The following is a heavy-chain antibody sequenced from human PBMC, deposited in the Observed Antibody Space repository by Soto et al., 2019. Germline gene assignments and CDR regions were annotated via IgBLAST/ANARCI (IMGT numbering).Heavy chain of an antibody. CDR1: GFIFSSYA. D-gene: IGHD2-2*01. CDR2: ISGSGGST. CDR3: AKEKISTSGGNWFDP. V-gene: IGHV3-23*01. Sequence: ELQLLESGGGLVQPGGSLRLSCAASGFIFSSYAMSWVRQAPGKGLEWVSAISGSGGSTYYADSVKGRFTISRDNSKNTLYLQMNSLRAEDTAVYYCAKEKISTSGGNWFDPWGQGTLVTVSS. J-gene: IGHJ5*02.